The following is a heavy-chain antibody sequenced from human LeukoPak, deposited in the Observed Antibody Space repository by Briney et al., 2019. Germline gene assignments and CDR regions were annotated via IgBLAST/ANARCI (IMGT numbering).Heavy chain of an antibody. D-gene: IGHD2-15*01. CDR2: IYYSGST. CDR1: GGSISSSSYY. Sequence: SETLSLTCTVPGGSISSSSYYWGWIRQTPGKGLEWIGSIYYSGSTFYSPSLKSRVTISVDTSKNQFSLKLSSVTAADTAVYYCARGRTWKRQGYCSGGSCYSFDYWGQGTLVTVSS. J-gene: IGHJ4*02. V-gene: IGHV4-39*01. CDR3: ARGRTWKRQGYCSGGSCYSFDY.